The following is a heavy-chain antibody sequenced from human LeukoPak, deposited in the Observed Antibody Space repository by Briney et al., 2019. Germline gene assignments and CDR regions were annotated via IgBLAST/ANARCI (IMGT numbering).Heavy chain of an antibody. Sequence: GGSLRLSCAASGFTFDDYAMHWVRQAPGKGLEWVSLISGDGGSTYYADSVKGRFTISRDNSKNSLYLQMNSLRTEDTALYYCAKGGTGVLRYFDWLLPFDYWGQGTLVTVSS. CDR1: GFTFDDYA. V-gene: IGHV3-43*02. D-gene: IGHD3-9*01. J-gene: IGHJ4*02. CDR3: AKGGTGVLRYFDWLLPFDY. CDR2: ISGDGGST.